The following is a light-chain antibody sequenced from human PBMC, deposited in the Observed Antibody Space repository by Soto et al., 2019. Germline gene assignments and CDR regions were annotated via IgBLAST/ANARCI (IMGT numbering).Light chain of an antibody. V-gene: IGLV2-14*01. CDR2: EAS. CDR1: SNDVGGYNY. CDR3: ASYTSSSSYV. Sequence: LTQPASVSGSPGQSITISCTGTSNDVGGYNYVSWYQHHPGKAPKLMIYEASNRPSGVSNRFSGSKSGNTASLTISGLQAGDEADYYCASYTSSSSYVFGTGTKVTAL. J-gene: IGLJ1*01.